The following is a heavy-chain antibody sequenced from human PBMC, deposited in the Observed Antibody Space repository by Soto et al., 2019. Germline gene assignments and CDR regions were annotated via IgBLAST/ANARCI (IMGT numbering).Heavy chain of an antibody. CDR3: AGAGGLGGGAGDY. D-gene: IGHD3-16*01. J-gene: IGHJ4*02. CDR1: GGSISSGGYS. Sequence: QLQLQESGSGLVKPSQTLSLTCAVSGGSISSGGYSWSWIRQPPGKGLEWIGYIYHSGSTYYNPSRERRVTIVVDRSKSQSSLKLSSVAAADTAEYYCAGAGGLGGGAGDYWGQGTLVTVSS. CDR2: IYHSGST. V-gene: IGHV4-30-2*01.